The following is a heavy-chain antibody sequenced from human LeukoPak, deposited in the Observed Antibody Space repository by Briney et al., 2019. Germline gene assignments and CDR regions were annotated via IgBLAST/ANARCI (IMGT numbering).Heavy chain of an antibody. CDR1: GGSISSSSYY. J-gene: IGHJ4*02. Sequence: SETLPLTCTVSGGSISSSSYYWGWIRQPLGKGLEWIGSIYYSGSTYYNPSLKSRVTISVDTSKNQFSLKLSSVTAADTAVYYCARHLGGYDYVWGSYRIQKFDYWGQGTLVTVSS. D-gene: IGHD3-16*02. CDR2: IYYSGST. V-gene: IGHV4-39*01. CDR3: ARHLGGYDYVWGSYRIQKFDY.